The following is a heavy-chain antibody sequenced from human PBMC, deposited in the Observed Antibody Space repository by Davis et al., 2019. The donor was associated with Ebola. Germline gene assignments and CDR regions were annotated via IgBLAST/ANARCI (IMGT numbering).Heavy chain of an antibody. D-gene: IGHD4/OR15-4a*01. CDR3: AREVPTYNWFDP. Sequence: SVKVSCKASGGTFSSYAISWVRQAPGQGLEWMGGIIPIFGTANYAQKFQGRVTITADESTSTAYMELSSLRSEDTAVYYCAREVPTYNWFDPWGQGTLVTVSS. CDR2: IIPIFGTA. J-gene: IGHJ5*02. CDR1: GGTFSSYA. V-gene: IGHV1-69*13.